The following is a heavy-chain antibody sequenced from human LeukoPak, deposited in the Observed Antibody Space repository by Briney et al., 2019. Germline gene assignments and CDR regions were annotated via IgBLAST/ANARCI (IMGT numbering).Heavy chain of an antibody. CDR2: INHSGST. CDR3: ARDPPGSFSDY. CDR1: GGSLSGYY. Sequence: PSETLSLTCAVYGGSLSGYYWSWIRQPPGKGLEWIGEINHSGSTNYNPSLKSRVTISVDTSKNQFSLKLSSVTAADTAVYYCARDPPGSFSDYWGQGTLVTVSS. J-gene: IGHJ4*02. D-gene: IGHD3-10*01. V-gene: IGHV4-34*01.